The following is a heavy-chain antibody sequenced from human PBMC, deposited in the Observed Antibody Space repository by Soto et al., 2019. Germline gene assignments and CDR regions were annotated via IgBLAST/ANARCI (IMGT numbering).Heavy chain of an antibody. CDR1: GGSFSGYY. CDR3: ARGPVTIFGVVTTPFDY. D-gene: IGHD3-3*01. Sequence: PSETLSLTCAVYGGSFSGYYWSWIRQPPGKGLEWIGEINHSGSTNYNPSLKSRVTISVDTSKNQFSLKLSSVTAADTAVYYCARGPVTIFGVVTTPFDYWGQGTLVTVSS. CDR2: INHSGST. J-gene: IGHJ4*02. V-gene: IGHV4-34*01.